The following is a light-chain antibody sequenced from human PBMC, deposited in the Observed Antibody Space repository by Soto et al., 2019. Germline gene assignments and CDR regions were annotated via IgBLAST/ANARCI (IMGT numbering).Light chain of an antibody. CDR1: SGHNSYA. V-gene: IGLV4-69*02. CDR2: INNDGSH. Sequence: QLVLTQSPSASASLGASVKLTCTLSSGHNSYAIAWHQQLPEKGPRYVMKINNDGSHIKGDGIPDRFSGSSSGAERYLTISSLQSEDEADYYCQTWGTGPWVFGGGTQLTVL. CDR3: QTWGTGPWV. J-gene: IGLJ3*02.